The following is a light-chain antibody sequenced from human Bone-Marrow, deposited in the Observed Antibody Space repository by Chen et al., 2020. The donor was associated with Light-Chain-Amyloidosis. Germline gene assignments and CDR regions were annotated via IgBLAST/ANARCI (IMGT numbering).Light chain of an antibody. V-gene: IGLV1-47*02. CDR1: TSTIGVSV. CDR3: ATWDFSGSGQGV. CDR2: RDT. J-gene: IGLJ3*02. Sequence: QSVLSQPPSASGTPGQRVTISCSGSTSTIGVSVIYRYRHLPGTAPKLLISRDTQRPSGVPDRFSGSKSGTSASLTISGRRAEDEAVYYCATWDFSGSGQGVFGGGTKLTV.